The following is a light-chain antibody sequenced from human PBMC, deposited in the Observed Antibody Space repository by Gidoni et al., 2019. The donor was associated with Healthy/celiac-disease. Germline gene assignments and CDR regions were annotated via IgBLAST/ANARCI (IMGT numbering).Light chain of an antibody. Sequence: DILLTQSPATLSLSPGERATLYCRASQSVSSYFAWYQQKPGQAPRLLIYDASNRATGIPARFSGSGSGTDFTLTISSLEPEDFAVYYCQQRSNWVTFGPGTKVDIK. CDR2: DAS. V-gene: IGKV3-11*01. CDR3: QQRSNWVT. J-gene: IGKJ3*01. CDR1: QSVSSY.